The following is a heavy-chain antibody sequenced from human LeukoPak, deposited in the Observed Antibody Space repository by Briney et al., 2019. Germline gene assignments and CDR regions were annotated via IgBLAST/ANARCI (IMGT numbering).Heavy chain of an antibody. CDR2: ISGSGGST. Sequence: GGSLRLSCAASGFTFSSYAMSWVRQAPGKGLEWVSAISGSGGSTYYADSVKGRFTISRDSSKNTLYLQMNSLRAEDTAVYYCAKDGYSSGWPNAFDIWGQGTMVTVSS. CDR1: GFTFSSYA. V-gene: IGHV3-23*01. D-gene: IGHD6-19*01. CDR3: AKDGYSSGWPNAFDI. J-gene: IGHJ3*02.